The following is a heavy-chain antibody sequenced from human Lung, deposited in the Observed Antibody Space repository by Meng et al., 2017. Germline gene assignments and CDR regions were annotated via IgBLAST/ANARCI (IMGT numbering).Heavy chain of an antibody. CDR3: ARGSYCGGDCYFLFDY. J-gene: IGHJ4*02. D-gene: IGHD2-21*02. CDR1: GGTFSSYA. V-gene: IGHV1-69*10. CDR2: IIPILGIA. Sequence: QVQLVQSGAEVKKPGYSVKVSCKASGGTFSSYAISWVRQAHGQGLEGMGGIIPILGIANYAQKFQGRVTITADKSTSTAYMELSSLRSEDTAVYYCARGSYCGGDCYFLFDYWGQGTLVTVSS.